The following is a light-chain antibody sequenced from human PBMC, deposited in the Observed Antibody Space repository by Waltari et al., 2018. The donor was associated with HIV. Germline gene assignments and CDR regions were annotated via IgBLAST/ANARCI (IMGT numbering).Light chain of an antibody. Sequence: QSALTQPPSVSGSPGQSVTISCTATSSDVGSYNRVSWYQQPPGTAPKLIIYEVSNRPSGVPDRFSGSKSCNTASLTISGLQAEDEADYYCSLYTSSSTVVFGGGTKVTVL. CDR2: EVS. CDR3: SLYTSSSTVV. CDR1: SSDVGSYNR. J-gene: IGLJ2*01. V-gene: IGLV2-18*01.